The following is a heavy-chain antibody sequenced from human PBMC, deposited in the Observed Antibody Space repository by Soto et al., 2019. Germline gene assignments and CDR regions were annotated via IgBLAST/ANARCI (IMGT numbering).Heavy chain of an antibody. J-gene: IGHJ4*02. CDR1: GYTFTSYA. CDR3: ARGIAQWLVPFDY. Sequence: GASVKVSCKASGYTFTSYAMHWVRQAPGQRLEWMGWINAGNGNTKYSQKFQGRVTITRDTSASTAYMELSSLRSEDTAVYYCARGIAQWLVPFDYWGQGTLVTVSS. V-gene: IGHV1-3*01. D-gene: IGHD6-19*01. CDR2: INAGNGNT.